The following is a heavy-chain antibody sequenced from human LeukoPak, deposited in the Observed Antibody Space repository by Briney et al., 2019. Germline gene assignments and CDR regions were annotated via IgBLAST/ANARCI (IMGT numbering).Heavy chain of an antibody. CDR3: ARFRATMIVVGLDY. V-gene: IGHV1-8*01. CDR1: GYTFTSYD. J-gene: IGHJ4*02. Sequence: ASVTVSCKAPGYTFTSYDINWVRQATGQGLEWMGWMNPNSGNTGYAQKFQGRVTMTRNTSISTAYMELSSLRSEDTAVYYCARFRATMIVVGLDYWGQGTLVTVSS. D-gene: IGHD3-22*01. CDR2: MNPNSGNT.